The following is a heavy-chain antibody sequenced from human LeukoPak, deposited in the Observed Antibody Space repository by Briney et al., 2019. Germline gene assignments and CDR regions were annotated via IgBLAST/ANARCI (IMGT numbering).Heavy chain of an antibody. CDR2: SRIKANSDSYTT. V-gene: IGHV3-72*01. D-gene: IGHD3-3*02. CDR3: VRVALTISEWHGWFDP. CDR1: GFSFSDHY. J-gene: IGHJ5*02. Sequence: PGGSLRLSCAASGFSFSDHYMDWVRQAPGKGLEWVGRSRIKANSDSYTTEYAASVRGRFTISTDESKNSLYLQMDRLKTQDTAVYYCVRVALTISEWHGWFDPWGQGTLATVCS.